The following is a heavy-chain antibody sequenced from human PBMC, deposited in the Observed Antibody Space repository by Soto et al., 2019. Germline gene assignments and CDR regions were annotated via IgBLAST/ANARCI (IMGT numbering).Heavy chain of an antibody. V-gene: IGHV4-39*01. CDR3: AGGDYYHSSGYYFYYYTMDV. CDR2: VYYGGST. Sequence: SETLSLTCTVSGGSISSSSYYWGWIRQPPGKGLEWIGNVYYGGSTYYNPSLKGRVTISVETSKSQFSLKLSSVTAADTAVYYCAGGDYYHSSGYYFYYYTMDVWGQGTKVTVSS. J-gene: IGHJ6*02. D-gene: IGHD3-22*01. CDR1: GGSISSSSYY.